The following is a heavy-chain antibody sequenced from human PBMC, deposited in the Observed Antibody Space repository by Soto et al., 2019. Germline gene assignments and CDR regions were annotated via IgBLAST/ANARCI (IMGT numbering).Heavy chain of an antibody. D-gene: IGHD1-26*01. Sequence: PGGSLGLSCASAGFTFRTYGMNGVRQAPGRGLEWVAIISSDGRETYYADSVKGRFTISRDNSENTLYLQMNSLIVEDTAVYYCARQESGTDYWGRGTLVTVYS. J-gene: IGHJ4*02. CDR1: GFTFRTYG. CDR2: ISSDGRET. CDR3: ARQESGTDY. V-gene: IGHV3-30*03.